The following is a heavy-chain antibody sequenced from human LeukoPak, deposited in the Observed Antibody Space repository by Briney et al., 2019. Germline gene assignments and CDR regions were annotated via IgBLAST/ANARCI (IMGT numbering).Heavy chain of an antibody. CDR2: INWNGGST. CDR1: GFTFSSYE. Sequence: PGGSLRLSCAASGFTFSSYEMNWVRQAPGKGLEWVSGINWNGGSTGYADSVKGRFTISRDNAKNSLYLQMNSLRAEDTALYYCARGYVGYAFDIWGQGTMVTVSS. J-gene: IGHJ3*02. V-gene: IGHV3-20*04. CDR3: ARGYVGYAFDI. D-gene: IGHD5-12*01.